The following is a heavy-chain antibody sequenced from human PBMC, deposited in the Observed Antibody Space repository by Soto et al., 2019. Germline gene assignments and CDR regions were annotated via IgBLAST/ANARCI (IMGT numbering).Heavy chain of an antibody. D-gene: IGHD3-22*01. CDR1: GGTFSSYT. V-gene: IGHV1-69*02. Sequence: QVQLVQSGAEVKKPGSSVKVSCKASGGTFSSYTISWVRQALGQGLEWMGRIIPILGIANYAQKFQGRVTITADKSTSTAYMELSSLRSEDTAVYYCARVGYYDSSGYDYWGQGTLVTVSS. CDR2: IIPILGIA. J-gene: IGHJ4*02. CDR3: ARVGYYDSSGYDY.